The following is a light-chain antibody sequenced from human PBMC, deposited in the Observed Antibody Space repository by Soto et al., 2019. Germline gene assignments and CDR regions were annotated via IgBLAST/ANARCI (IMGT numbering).Light chain of an antibody. J-gene: IGLJ1*01. CDR2: GNS. Sequence: QPVLTQPPSVSGAPGQRVTISCTGSSSNIGAGYDVHWYQQLPGTAPKLLIYGNSNRPSGVPDRFSGSKSGTSASLAITGLQAEDEADYYCQSFDNSLSGSRVFGTGTKVTVL. V-gene: IGLV1-40*01. CDR3: QSFDNSLSGSRV. CDR1: SSNIGAGYD.